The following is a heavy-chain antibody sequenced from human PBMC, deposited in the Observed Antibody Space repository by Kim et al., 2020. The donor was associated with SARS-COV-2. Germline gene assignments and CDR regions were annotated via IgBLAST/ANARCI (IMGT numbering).Heavy chain of an antibody. CDR2: IYSSGST. V-gene: IGHV3-66*01. CDR1: GFTVSSNY. Sequence: GGSLRLSCAASGFTVSSNYMSWVRQAPGKGLEWVSVIYSSGSTYYADSVKGRFTISRDNSKNTLYLQMNSLRAEDTAVYYCARGGDYYDSSGYPPYDAFDIWGQGTMVTVSS. CDR3: ARGGDYYDSSGYPPYDAFDI. D-gene: IGHD3-22*01. J-gene: IGHJ3*02.